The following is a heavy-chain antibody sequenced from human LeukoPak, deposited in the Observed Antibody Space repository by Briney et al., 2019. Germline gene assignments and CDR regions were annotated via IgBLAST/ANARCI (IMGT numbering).Heavy chain of an antibody. CDR1: GGSISSYY. CDR2: IYYSGST. D-gene: IGHD1-26*01. V-gene: IGHV4-59*01. J-gene: IGHJ4*02. CDR3: ARGGSYARYYFDY. Sequence: SETLSLTCTVSGGSISSYYWSWIRQPPGKGLEWIGYIYYSGSTNYNPSLKSRVTISVDTSKNQFSLKLSSVTAADTAVYYCARGGSYARYYFDYWGQGTLVTVSS.